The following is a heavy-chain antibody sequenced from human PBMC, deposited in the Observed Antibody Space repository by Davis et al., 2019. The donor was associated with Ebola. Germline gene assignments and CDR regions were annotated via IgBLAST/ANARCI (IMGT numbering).Heavy chain of an antibody. CDR3: AKVLAAGYYYYGMDV. V-gene: IGHV3-9*01. J-gene: IGHJ6*02. CDR1: GFTFDDYA. D-gene: IGHD6-13*01. Sequence: SLKISCAASGFTFDDYAMHWVRQAPGKGLEWVSGISWNSGSIGYADSVKGRFTISRDNAKNSLYLQMNSLRAEDTALYYCAKVLAAGYYYYGMDVWGQGTTVTVSS. CDR2: ISWNSGSI.